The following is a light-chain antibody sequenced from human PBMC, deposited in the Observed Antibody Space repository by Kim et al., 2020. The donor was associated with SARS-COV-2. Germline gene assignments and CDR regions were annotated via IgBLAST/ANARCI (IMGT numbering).Light chain of an antibody. J-gene: IGKJ2*01. CDR1: QSINKW. CDR3: QQYSEYPYT. Sequence: ASGGDRGTLSCRASQSINKWLAWYQQKPGKAPNLLIYRASTLESGVPSRFSGSGSGTDFTLTLSSLQPEDFASYYCQQYSEYPYTFGQGTKVDIK. CDR2: RAS. V-gene: IGKV1-5*03.